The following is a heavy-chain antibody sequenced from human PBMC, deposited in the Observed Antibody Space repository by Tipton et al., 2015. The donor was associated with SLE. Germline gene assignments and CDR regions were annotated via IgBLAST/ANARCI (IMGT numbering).Heavy chain of an antibody. D-gene: IGHD1-7*01. CDR3: ARGTRYYYMDV. V-gene: IGHV4-59*11. CDR1: GGSISSHY. J-gene: IGHJ6*03. Sequence: LRLSCTVSGGSISSHYWSWIRQPPGKGLEWIGYIYYSGSTNYKPSLKSRVTISVDTSKNQFSLKLGSVTAADTAVYYCARGTRYYYMDVWGKGTTVTVSS. CDR2: IYYSGST.